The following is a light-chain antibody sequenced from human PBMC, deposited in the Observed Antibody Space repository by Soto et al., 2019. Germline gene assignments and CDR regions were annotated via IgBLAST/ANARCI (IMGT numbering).Light chain of an antibody. Sequence: RVMTQSPATLSLSPGERATLSCRASQSVITNVAWYQQKPGQAPRLLIYGASTRATDIPARFSGSGSGTDFTLTISSLQSEDFAVYCCQQYNNWPPWTFGQGTKVEVK. CDR1: QSVITN. CDR3: QQYNNWPPWT. CDR2: GAS. V-gene: IGKV3-15*01. J-gene: IGKJ1*01.